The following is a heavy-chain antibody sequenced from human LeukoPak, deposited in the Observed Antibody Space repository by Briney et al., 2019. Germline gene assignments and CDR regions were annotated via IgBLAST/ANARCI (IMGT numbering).Heavy chain of an antibody. CDR3: AKISWDGRGTFD. Sequence: GGSLRLSCAASGFSFSTYSMSWVHQAPGKGLEWVSSIRGSGADKYYADSVKGRFSISRDNSQDTLSLQMNSLRAEDTAVYYCAKISWDGRGTFDWGRGTLVTVSS. CDR1: GFSFSTYS. V-gene: IGHV3-23*01. CDR2: IRGSGADK. J-gene: IGHJ4*02. D-gene: IGHD1/OR15-1a*01.